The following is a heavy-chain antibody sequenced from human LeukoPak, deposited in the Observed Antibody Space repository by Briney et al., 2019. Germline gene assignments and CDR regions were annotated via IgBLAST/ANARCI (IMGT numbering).Heavy chain of an antibody. J-gene: IGHJ4*02. D-gene: IGHD6-13*01. CDR2: IQYDGSNQ. V-gene: IGHV3-30*02. CDR1: GFTFGSYG. CDR3: ARAEPRGSVWYPY. Sequence: PGGSLRLSCVASGFTFGSYGLHWVRQAPGQGLERVALIQYDGSNQYYADSVKGRFTISRDISKNTLSLQMYSLRTEDTAVYYCARAEPRGSVWYPYWGQGTLVTVSS.